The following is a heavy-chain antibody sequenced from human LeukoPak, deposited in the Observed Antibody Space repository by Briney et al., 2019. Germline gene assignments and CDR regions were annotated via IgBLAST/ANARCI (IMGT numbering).Heavy chain of an antibody. CDR2: LNGGGDRK. CDR1: GFKFSHYA. J-gene: IGHJ4*02. D-gene: IGHD5-24*01. CDR3: DGADY. Sequence: GGSLRLSCAASGFKFSHYAMGWVRQAPGKGLEWVSTLNGGGDRKHYADSVRGRLIISRDNSKNTLDLQMNNLRAEDTAVYYCDGADYWGQGTVVTVSS. V-gene: IGHV3-23*01.